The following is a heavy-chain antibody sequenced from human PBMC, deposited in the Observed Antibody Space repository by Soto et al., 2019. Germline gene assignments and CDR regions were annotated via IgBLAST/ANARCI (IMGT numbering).Heavy chain of an antibody. V-gene: IGHV1-18*01. CDR2: ISTSNGNT. Sequence: QVQLVQSGAEVKKPGASVKVSCKASGYTFIRYGISWVRQAPGQGLEWMGWISTSNGNTNYAQKLQGRFTMTTDTSXXTAYMDRRSLRSDATAVYYCARVGYGGSSQGALDIWGQGTMVTVSS. J-gene: IGHJ3*02. CDR1: GYTFIRYG. CDR3: ARVGYGGSSQGALDI. D-gene: IGHD2-15*01.